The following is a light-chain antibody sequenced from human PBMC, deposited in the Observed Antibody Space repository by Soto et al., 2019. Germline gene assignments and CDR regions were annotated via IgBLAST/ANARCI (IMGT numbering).Light chain of an antibody. CDR2: SAS. V-gene: IGKV1-27*01. CDR3: HKYDSVPT. Sequence: DIQMTQSPSSLSASVGDRVTITGRPSRGIGNALAWYQQKPGTVPKLLIHSASTLQSGVPSRFIGSGSATNFAVNISRLQPEDVARYYCHKYDSVPTVGPGAKADIK. J-gene: IGKJ1*01. CDR1: RGIGNA.